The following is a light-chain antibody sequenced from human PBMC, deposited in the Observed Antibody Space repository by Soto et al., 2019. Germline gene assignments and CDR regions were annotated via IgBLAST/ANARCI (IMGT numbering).Light chain of an antibody. V-gene: IGKV1-17*01. CDR1: QGVGDR. CDR2: ATS. J-gene: IGKJ3*01. CDR3: LQHNSFPFA. Sequence: DIQVTQSPSSLSASVGDRVTITCRASQGVGDRLGWYQQKPGNAPKRLIYATSNLESGVPSRFSGSGSGTEFTLTISSLQPEDLATYIYLQHNSFPFAFGPGTKVDFK.